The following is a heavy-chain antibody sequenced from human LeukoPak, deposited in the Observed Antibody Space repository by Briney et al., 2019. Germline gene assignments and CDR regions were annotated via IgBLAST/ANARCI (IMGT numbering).Heavy chain of an antibody. CDR2: IWYDGSNE. J-gene: IGHJ6*02. V-gene: IGHV3-33*01. Sequence: GGSLRLSCAASGFTFSSYGMHWVRQAPGKGLEWVAVIWYDGSNEYNADSVKGRFTISRDNSKNTLYLQMNSLRAEDTAVYYCVSSSMKDYDILTGYYNRVDNGMDVWGQGTTVTVSS. D-gene: IGHD3-9*01. CDR1: GFTFSSYG. CDR3: VSSSMKDYDILTGYYNRVDNGMDV.